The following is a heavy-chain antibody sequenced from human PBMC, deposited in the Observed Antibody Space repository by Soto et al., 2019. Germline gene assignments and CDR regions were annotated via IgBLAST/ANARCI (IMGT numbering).Heavy chain of an antibody. CDR3: VRDGTKTLRDWFDP. CDR2: IYYSGSS. V-gene: IGHV4-30-4*08. Sequence: SETLSLTCSVSGGSISGDYYWSWIRQSPEKGLEWIGYIYYSGSSYSNPALQSRLSMSLDTSKKQFSLKLRSVTAADTAVYYCVRDGTKTLRDWFDPWGQGISVTVSS. J-gene: IGHJ5*02. D-gene: IGHD1-1*01. CDR1: GGSISGDYY.